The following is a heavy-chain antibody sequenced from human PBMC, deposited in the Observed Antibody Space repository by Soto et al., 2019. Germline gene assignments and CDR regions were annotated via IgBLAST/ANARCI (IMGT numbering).Heavy chain of an antibody. D-gene: IGHD1-26*01. J-gene: IGHJ3*02. CDR1: GGSINNYY. CDR2: FYYSGST. CDR3: ASSLTYSGSWEGAFDI. Sequence: QVQLQESGPGLVKPSETLSLTCTVSGGSINNYYWSWIRQPPGKGLEWIGYFYYSGSTNYNPSLKSRVTISVDTSKNQFSLKLSSVTAADTAVYYCASSLTYSGSWEGAFDIWGQGTMVTVSS. V-gene: IGHV4-59*08.